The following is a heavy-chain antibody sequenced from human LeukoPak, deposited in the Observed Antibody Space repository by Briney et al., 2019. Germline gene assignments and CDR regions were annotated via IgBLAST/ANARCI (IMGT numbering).Heavy chain of an antibody. Sequence: GGSLRLSCAASGFTFSRYGMHWVRQAPGKGLEWVAVISYDGSNKYYADSVKGRFTISRDNAKNSLYLQMNSLRAEDTAVYYCARDSSGWSDYWGQGTLVTVSS. CDR3: ARDSSGWSDY. D-gene: IGHD6-19*01. CDR1: GFTFSRYG. J-gene: IGHJ4*02. V-gene: IGHV3-30*03. CDR2: ISYDGSNK.